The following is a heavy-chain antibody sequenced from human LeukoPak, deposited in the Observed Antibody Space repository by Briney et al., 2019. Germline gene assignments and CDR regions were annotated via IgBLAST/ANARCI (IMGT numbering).Heavy chain of an antibody. CDR2: ISYDGSNK. CDR3: AKDYGSGSYDDPFDY. Sequence: GGSLRLSCTASGFTFSSYAIHWVRQAPGKGLEWVAVISYDGSNKYYADSVKGRFTISRDNSKNTLYLQMNSLRAEDTAMYYCAKDYGSGSYDDPFDYWGQGTLVTVSS. D-gene: IGHD3-10*01. CDR1: GFTFSSYA. V-gene: IGHV3-30*04. J-gene: IGHJ4*02.